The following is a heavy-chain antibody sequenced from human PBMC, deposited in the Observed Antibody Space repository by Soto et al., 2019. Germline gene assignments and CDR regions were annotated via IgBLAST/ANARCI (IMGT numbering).Heavy chain of an antibody. CDR2: INHSGST. CDR3: ARATYYYDSSGYYRPRTFYYFDY. CDR1: GGSFSCYY. J-gene: IGHJ4*02. V-gene: IGHV4-34*01. Sequence: SETLSLTCAVYGGSFSCYYWSWIRQPPGKGLEWIGEINHSGSTNYNPSLKSRVTISVDTSKNQFSLKLSSVTAADTAVYYCARATYYYDSSGYYRPRTFYYFDYWGQGTLVTVSS. D-gene: IGHD3-22*01.